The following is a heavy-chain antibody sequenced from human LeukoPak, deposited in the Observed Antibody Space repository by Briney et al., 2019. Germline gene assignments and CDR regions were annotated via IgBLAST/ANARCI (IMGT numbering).Heavy chain of an antibody. CDR2: ISSSSSYI. J-gene: IGHJ4*02. V-gene: IGHV3-21*01. Sequence: GGSLRLSCAASGFTFSSYSVNWVRQAPGKGLERVSSISSSSSYIYYADSVKGRFTISRDNAKNSLYLQMNSLRVEDTAVYYCARSGGRVIVVGKGYFDYWGQGTLVTVSS. CDR1: GFTFSSYS. D-gene: IGHD3-22*01. CDR3: ARSGGRVIVVGKGYFDY.